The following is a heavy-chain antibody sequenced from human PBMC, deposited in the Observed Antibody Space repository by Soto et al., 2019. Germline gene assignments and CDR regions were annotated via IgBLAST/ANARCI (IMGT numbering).Heavy chain of an antibody. Sequence: QITLKESGPTLVKPTQTLTLTCTFSGFSLSTSGVGVGWIRQPPGKALEWLALIYWDDDKRYSPSLTSRLTINKNTSKTQVVLTMTNMYTVDTATYSCAHMGRYYDILTGYSWTIDYWGQGTLVTVSS. CDR2: IYWDDDK. J-gene: IGHJ4*02. V-gene: IGHV2-5*02. CDR3: AHMGRYYDILTGYSWTIDY. D-gene: IGHD3-9*01. CDR1: GFSLSTSGVG.